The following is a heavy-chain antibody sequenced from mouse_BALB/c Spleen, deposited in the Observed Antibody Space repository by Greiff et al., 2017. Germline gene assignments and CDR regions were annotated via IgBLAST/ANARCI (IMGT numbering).Heavy chain of an antibody. CDR1: GFTFSSYA. CDR2: ISSGGSYT. Sequence: EVKLVESGGGLVKPGGSLKLSCAASGFTFSSYAMSWVRQSPEKRLEWVAEISSGGSYTYYPDTVTGRFTISRDNAKNTLYLEMSSLRSEDTAMYYCARRGKRYAMDYWGQGTSVTVSS. J-gene: IGHJ4*01. CDR3: ARRGKRYAMDY. V-gene: IGHV5-9-4*01.